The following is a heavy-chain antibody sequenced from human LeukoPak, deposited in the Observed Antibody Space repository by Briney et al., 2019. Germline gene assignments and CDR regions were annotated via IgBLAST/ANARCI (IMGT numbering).Heavy chain of an antibody. D-gene: IGHD3-9*01. CDR2: INHSGST. CDR1: GGPFSGSY. J-gene: IGHJ6*03. CDR3: ASRLRYPYYYYMDV. Sequence: SETLSLTCAVYGGPFSGSYWSWIRQPPGKGLEWIGEINHSGSTNYNPSLKSRVTTSVDTSKNQFSLKLSSVTAADTAVYYCASRLRYPYYYYMDVWGKGTTVTVSS. V-gene: IGHV4-34*01.